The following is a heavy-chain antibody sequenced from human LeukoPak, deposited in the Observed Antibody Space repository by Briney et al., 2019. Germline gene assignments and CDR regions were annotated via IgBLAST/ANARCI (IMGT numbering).Heavy chain of an antibody. CDR2: IYTSGST. J-gene: IGHJ2*01. CDR3: ARSLTGAIGWYFDL. V-gene: IGHV4-4*09. CDR1: GGSISSYY. D-gene: IGHD7-27*01. Sequence: PSETLSLTCTVSGGSISSYYWSWIRQPPGKGLEWIGYIYTSGSTNYNPSLKSRVTISVDTSKNQFSLKLSSVTAADTAVYYCARSLTGAIGWYFDLWGRGTLVTVSS.